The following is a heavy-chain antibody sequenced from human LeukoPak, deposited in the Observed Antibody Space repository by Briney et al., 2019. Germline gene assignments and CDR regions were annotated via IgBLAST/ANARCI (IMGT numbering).Heavy chain of an antibody. CDR2: MNPNSGNT. CDR1: GYTFSSYD. D-gene: IGHD1-26*01. Sequence: ASVTVSCKASGYTFSSYDINWVRQATGQGLELMGLMNPNSGNTGYAQKFQGRVTMTMNTSISTASMELSSLRSEDTAVYYCSRESRGSDFARYYYYYCGMDVWGQGTTVSV. CDR3: SRESRGSDFARYYYYYCGMDV. V-gene: IGHV1-8*01. J-gene: IGHJ6*02.